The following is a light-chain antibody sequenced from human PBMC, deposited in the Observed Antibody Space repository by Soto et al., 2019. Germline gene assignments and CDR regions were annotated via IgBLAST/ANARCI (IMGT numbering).Light chain of an antibody. CDR1: QGISSY. J-gene: IGKJ4*01. CDR3: QQLNSYSTLT. Sequence: DIPLTQSPSFLSASVGDRVTITCRASQGISSYLAWYQQKPGKAPKLLIYAASTLQSGVPSRFSGSGSGTEFTLTISSLQPEDFATYYWQQLNSYSTLTFGGGTKVEIK. CDR2: AAS. V-gene: IGKV1-9*01.